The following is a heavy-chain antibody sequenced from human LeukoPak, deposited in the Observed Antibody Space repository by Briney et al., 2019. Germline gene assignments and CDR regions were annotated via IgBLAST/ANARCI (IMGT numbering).Heavy chain of an antibody. CDR2: INHSGST. D-gene: IGHD6-19*01. Sequence: KPSETLSLTCAVYGGSFSGYCWSWIRQPPGKGLEWIGEINHSGSTNYNPSLKSRVTISVDTSKNQFSLKLSSVTAADTAVYYCARTGSVVAGTPYYYYGMDVWGQGTTVTVSS. CDR1: GGSFSGYC. V-gene: IGHV4-34*01. CDR3: ARTGSVVAGTPYYYYGMDV. J-gene: IGHJ6*02.